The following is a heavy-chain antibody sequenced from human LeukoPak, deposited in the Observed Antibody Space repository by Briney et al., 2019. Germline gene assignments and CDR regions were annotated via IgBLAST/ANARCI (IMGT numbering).Heavy chain of an antibody. CDR1: GFTSSSYG. J-gene: IGHJ4*02. V-gene: IGHV3-30*02. CDR3: APRGIAVAGPFDY. CDR2: IQYSGGSK. Sequence: GGSLTLSCAASGFTSSSYGMHWVRQAPGKGLEWVAFIQYSGGSKYYADSVKGRFTISRDNSKNTLYVQMNSLGTEDTAVYYCAPRGIAVAGPFDYGGQGTLVTVSS. D-gene: IGHD6-19*01.